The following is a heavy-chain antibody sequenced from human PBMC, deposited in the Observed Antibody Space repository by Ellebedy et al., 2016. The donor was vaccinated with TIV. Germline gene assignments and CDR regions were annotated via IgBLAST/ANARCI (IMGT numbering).Heavy chain of an antibody. CDR1: GWIGNNFS. J-gene: IGHJ5*02. D-gene: IGHD1-1*01. CDR3: ARGYCPDSTCIPTADL. Sequence: GGSLRLXXAASGWIGNNFSMNWVRQVSGKGLEWVSSITTGGAKKYYADSVKGRFAISRDNVKNSLFLQMDSLRADDTATYFCARGYCPDSTCIPTADLWGHGIPVTVSS. CDR2: ITTGGAKK. V-gene: IGHV3-21*06.